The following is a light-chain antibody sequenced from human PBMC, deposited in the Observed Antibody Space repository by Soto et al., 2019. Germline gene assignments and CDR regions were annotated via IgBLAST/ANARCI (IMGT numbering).Light chain of an antibody. CDR2: GAS. CDR1: QSVSSSY. V-gene: IGKV3-20*01. Sequence: EIVLTQSPGTLSLSPGERATLSCRASQSVSSSYLAWYQQKPGQAPRLLIYGASSRATGIPDRFSGSGSGTDFNLTISRLEPEYFAVYYCQQYGRSPWTFGQGTKVEIK. CDR3: QQYGRSPWT. J-gene: IGKJ1*01.